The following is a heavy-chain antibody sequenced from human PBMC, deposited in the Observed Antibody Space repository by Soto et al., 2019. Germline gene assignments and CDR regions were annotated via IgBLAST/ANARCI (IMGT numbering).Heavy chain of an antibody. CDR3: ARGGRIGSGFEEGLDY. CDR1: AYTFTGYY. J-gene: IGHJ4*02. Sequence: ASVKVSCKASAYTFTGYYVQWVRQAPGQGLEWMGWINPNGGATRYAQKFQGGVTMTRDTSITTAYMDLSSLRSDDTAVYYCARGGRIGSGFEEGLDYWGQGTLVTVSS. V-gene: IGHV1-2*02. D-gene: IGHD5-12*01. CDR2: INPNGGAT.